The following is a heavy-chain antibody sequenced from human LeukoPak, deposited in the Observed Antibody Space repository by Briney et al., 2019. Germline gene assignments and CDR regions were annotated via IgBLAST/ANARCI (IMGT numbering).Heavy chain of an antibody. CDR1: GFIFNHHA. J-gene: IGHJ4*02. Sequence: PGGSLRFSCAASGFIFNHHAMHWVRQAPGKGLEWVAVIWSDKSNKFYADSVRGRFTISRDDSRKTVYLQMDTMTVEDTAIYYCAKDAQRGFDYINSLEYWGQGALVTAAS. CDR2: IWSDKSNK. CDR3: AKDAQRGFDYINSLEY. V-gene: IGHV3-33*06. D-gene: IGHD4-11*01.